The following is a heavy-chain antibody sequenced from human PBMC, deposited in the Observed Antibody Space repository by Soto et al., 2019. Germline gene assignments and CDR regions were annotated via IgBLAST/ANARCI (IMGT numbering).Heavy chain of an antibody. D-gene: IGHD1-7*01. J-gene: IGHJ4*02. V-gene: IGHV3-30*18. CDR1: GFNFDNYG. Sequence: GESLKISCQASGFNFDNYGMHWVRQAPGKGLEWVAVITYDGSNKYYADSVKGRFTISRDNSKNTLSLHLNTLKPEDTAVYHCAKDRVGGTFYTPLGFWGQGTLVTVS. CDR3: AKDRVGGTFYTPLGF. CDR2: ITYDGSNK.